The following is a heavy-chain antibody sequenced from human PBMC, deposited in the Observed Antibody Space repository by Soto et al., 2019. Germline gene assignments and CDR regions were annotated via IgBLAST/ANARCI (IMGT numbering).Heavy chain of an antibody. Sequence: ASVKVSCKVSGYTLTELSMHWVRQAPGKGLEWMGGFDPEDGETIYAQKFQGRVTMTEDTSTDTAYMELSSLRSEDTAVYYCATGFSGCSSTSCYVNHDLSYYGMDVWGQGTKVTVSS. CDR1: GYTLTELS. J-gene: IGHJ6*02. V-gene: IGHV1-24*01. D-gene: IGHD2-2*01. CDR2: FDPEDGET. CDR3: ATGFSGCSSTSCYVNHDLSYYGMDV.